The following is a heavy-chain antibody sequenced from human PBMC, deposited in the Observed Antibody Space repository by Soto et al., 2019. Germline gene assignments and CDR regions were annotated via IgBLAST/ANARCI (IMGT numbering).Heavy chain of an antibody. J-gene: IGHJ4*01. V-gene: IGHV1-18*04. CDR3: ARVVKAGDYGDYGRYYFDY. CDR1: GYTFTYYE. CDR2: ISAYSGNT. D-gene: IGHD4-17*01. Sequence: GASVKVSCKASGYTFTYYEITWVRQAPGQGLEWMGWISAYSGNTNYAQKLQGRLTMTTDTSTNTAYMELRSLRSDDTAVYYCARVVKAGDYGDYGRYYFDYWGHGTLVTVS.